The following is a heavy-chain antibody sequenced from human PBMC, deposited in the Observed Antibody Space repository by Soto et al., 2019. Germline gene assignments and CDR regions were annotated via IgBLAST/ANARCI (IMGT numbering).Heavy chain of an antibody. V-gene: IGHV3-30*03. CDR1: GFTFSSYG. D-gene: IGHD6-19*01. Sequence: QVQLVESGGGVVQPGRSLRLSCAASGFTFSSYGMHWVRQAPGKGLEWVAVISYDGSNKYYADSVKGRFTISRDNSKNTLYLHMNSLRAEDTAVYYCATLAYSSGSYYFDYWGQGTLVTVSS. J-gene: IGHJ4*02. CDR3: ATLAYSSGSYYFDY. CDR2: ISYDGSNK.